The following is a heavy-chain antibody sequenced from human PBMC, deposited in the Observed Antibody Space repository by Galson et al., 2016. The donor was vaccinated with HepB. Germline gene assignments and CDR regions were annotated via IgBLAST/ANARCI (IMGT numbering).Heavy chain of an antibody. CDR2: INVHAEDT. CDR1: GFSFSGSP. V-gene: IGHV3-23*01. Sequence: SLRLSCAASGFSFSGSPMSWVRQGPGKGLEWLSTINVHAEDTHYADSVKGRFTISRDNSKNTLHLQMSNLRAEDTALYFCAKDPAFTDAFDIWGPGTMVTASS. CDR3: AKDPAFTDAFDI. J-gene: IGHJ3*02.